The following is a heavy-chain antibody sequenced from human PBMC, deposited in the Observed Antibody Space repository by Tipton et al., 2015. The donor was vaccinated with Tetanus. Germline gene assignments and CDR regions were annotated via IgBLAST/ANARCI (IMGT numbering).Heavy chain of an antibody. CDR1: GFTVSSNY. J-gene: IGHJ2*01. V-gene: IGHV3-53*01. CDR3: ARTTVKHWYFDL. D-gene: IGHD4-17*01. CDR2: IYSGGST. Sequence: SLRLSCAASGFTVSSNYMSWVRQAPGKGLEWVSVIYSGGSTYYADSVKGRFTISRDNSKNTLYLQMNSLRAEDTAVYYCARTTVKHWYFDLWGRGTLVTVSS.